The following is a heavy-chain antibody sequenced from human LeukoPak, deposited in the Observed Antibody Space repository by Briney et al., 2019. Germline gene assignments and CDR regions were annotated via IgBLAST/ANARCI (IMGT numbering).Heavy chain of an antibody. CDR3: ARGGDAYYFDY. CDR2: IYYTGST. J-gene: IGHJ4*02. CDR1: GGSINSGDYY. Sequence: SETLSLTCTASGGSINSGDYYWSWIRQTPGKGLEWIGYIYYTGSTYYNPSLKSRVIITIDTSKNQFSLKLSSVTAADTAVYYCARGGDAYYFDYWGQGTLVTVSS. V-gene: IGHV4-30-4*01.